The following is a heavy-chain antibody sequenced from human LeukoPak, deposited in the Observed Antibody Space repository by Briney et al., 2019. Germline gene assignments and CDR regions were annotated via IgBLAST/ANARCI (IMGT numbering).Heavy chain of an antibody. Sequence: LGESLKISCKGSGYSFTNYWIAWVRQMPGKGLEWMGIIYPGDSDARYSPSFQGQFTISADKSISTAYLQWKSLKASDTAMYYCARQLWGGGAYDVYYFDYWGQGTLVTVSS. CDR2: IYPGDSDA. CDR1: GYSFTNYW. J-gene: IGHJ4*02. D-gene: IGHD3-16*01. CDR3: ARQLWGGGAYDVYYFDY. V-gene: IGHV5-51*01.